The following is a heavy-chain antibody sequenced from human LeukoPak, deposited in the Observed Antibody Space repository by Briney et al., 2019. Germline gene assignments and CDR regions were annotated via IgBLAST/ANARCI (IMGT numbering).Heavy chain of an antibody. CDR2: ISGSGGST. Sequence: GGSLRLSCAASGFTFSNYAMSWVRQAPGKGLEWVSSISGSGGSTDFADSVNGRFTISRDNSKNTLFLQMNSLRAEDTAVYYCAKDSLSYDFLTGYIDKYYFDYWGQGTLVTVSS. J-gene: IGHJ4*02. D-gene: IGHD3-9*01. V-gene: IGHV3-23*01. CDR3: AKDSLSYDFLTGYIDKYYFDY. CDR1: GFTFSNYA.